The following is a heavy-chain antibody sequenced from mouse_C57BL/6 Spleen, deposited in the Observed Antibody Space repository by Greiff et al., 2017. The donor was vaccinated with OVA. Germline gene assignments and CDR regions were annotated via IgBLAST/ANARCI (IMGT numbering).Heavy chain of an antibody. D-gene: IGHD1-1*01. J-gene: IGHJ4*01. CDR3: AREITTVVADYAMDY. V-gene: IGHV1-85*01. CDR1: GYTFTSYD. Sequence: VQLQQSGPELVKPGASVKLSCKASGYTFTSYDINWVKQRPGQGLEWIGWIYPRDGSTKYNEKFKGKATLTVDTSSSSAYMERHSLTSEDSAVYFCAREITTVVADYAMDYWGQGTSVTVSS. CDR2: IYPRDGST.